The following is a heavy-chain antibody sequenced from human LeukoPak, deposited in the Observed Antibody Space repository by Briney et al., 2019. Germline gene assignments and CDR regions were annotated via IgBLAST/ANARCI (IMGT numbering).Heavy chain of an antibody. CDR1: GFTFSSYS. D-gene: IGHD3-22*01. CDR3: VGYYDSSGYYYFSVYYFDY. CDR2: ISSSSSYI. V-gene: IGHV3-21*01. Sequence: GGSLRLSCAASGFTFSSYSMNWVRQAPGKGLEWVSSISSSSSYIYYADSVKGRFTISRDNAKNSLYLQMNSLRAEDTAVYYCVGYYDSSGYYYFSVYYFDYWGQGPLVTVSS. J-gene: IGHJ4*02.